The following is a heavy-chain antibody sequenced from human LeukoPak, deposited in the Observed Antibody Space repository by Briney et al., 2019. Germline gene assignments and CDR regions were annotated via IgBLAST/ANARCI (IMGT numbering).Heavy chain of an antibody. Sequence: GGSLRLSCAASGFTFSSYWMHWVRRAPGKGLEWVSRINSDGSTTSYADSVKGRITISRDNAKNTPYLQINSLRGEDTAVYYCTRSRFSSSSGNDYWGQGTLVTVSS. D-gene: IGHD6-6*01. V-gene: IGHV3-74*01. J-gene: IGHJ4*02. CDR1: GFTFSSYW. CDR2: INSDGSTT. CDR3: TRSRFSSSSGNDY.